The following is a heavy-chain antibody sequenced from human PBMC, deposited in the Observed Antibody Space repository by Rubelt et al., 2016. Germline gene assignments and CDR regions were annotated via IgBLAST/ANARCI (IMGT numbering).Heavy chain of an antibody. CDR3: ASLSGSYLSADY. V-gene: IGHV4-38-2*01. J-gene: IGHJ4*02. CDR1: GYSISSGYY. Sequence: QVQLQQWGAGLLKPSETLSLTCAVYGYSISSGYYWGWIRQPPGKGLEWIGSIYHSGSTYYNPSLKSRVTISVDKSKNQFSLKLSSVTAADTAVYYCASLSGSYLSADYWGQGTLVTVSS. D-gene: IGHD1-26*01. CDR2: IYHSGST.